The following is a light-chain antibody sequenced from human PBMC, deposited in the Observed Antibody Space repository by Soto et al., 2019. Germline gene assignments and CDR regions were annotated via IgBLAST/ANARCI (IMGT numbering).Light chain of an antibody. CDR3: QQLNNFPRT. Sequence: DIQLTQSPSFLSASVGDRVTITCRASQGISSYLAWYQQRPGKAPKLLMYGASTLQSGVPSWFSGSASGTTFTLTINNLQPEDFANYYCQQLNNFPRTFGQGTKVE. CDR2: GAS. J-gene: IGKJ1*01. CDR1: QGISSY. V-gene: IGKV1-9*01.